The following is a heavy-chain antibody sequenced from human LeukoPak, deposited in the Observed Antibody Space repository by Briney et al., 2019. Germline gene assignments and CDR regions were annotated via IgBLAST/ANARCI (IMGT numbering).Heavy chain of an antibody. V-gene: IGHV4-59*01. J-gene: IGHJ4*02. Sequence: PSETLSLTCAVSGGSISSYYWSWIRQPPGKGLEWIGYYTGSTNYNPSLTSRVNISVDTSKNQFSLNLTSVTAADTAVYYCARWGSIAVARFDYWGQGTLVTVSS. D-gene: IGHD6-6*01. CDR1: GGSISSYY. CDR2: YTGST. CDR3: ARWGSIAVARFDY.